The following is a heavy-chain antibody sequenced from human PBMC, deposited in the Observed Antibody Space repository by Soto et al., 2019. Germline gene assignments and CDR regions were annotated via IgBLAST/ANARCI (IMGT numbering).Heavy chain of an antibody. CDR3: ASTPRQILQYPTRWFDP. J-gene: IGHJ5*02. D-gene: IGHD4-4*01. CDR1: GGSISSGGYY. CDR2: IYYSGST. Sequence: PSETLSLTCTVSGGSISSGGYYWSWIRQHPGKGLEWIGYIYYSGSTYYNPSLKSRVTISVDTSKNQFSLKLSSVTAADTAVYYCASTPRQILQYPTRWFDPWGQGTLVTVSS. V-gene: IGHV4-31*03.